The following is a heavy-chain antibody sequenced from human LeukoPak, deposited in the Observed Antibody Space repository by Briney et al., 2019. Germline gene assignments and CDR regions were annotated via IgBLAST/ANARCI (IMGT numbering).Heavy chain of an antibody. CDR3: ARQIVGSSWNYYYSYMDV. V-gene: IGHV4-39*01. D-gene: IGHD1-1*01. CDR2: VFDSGHA. J-gene: IGHJ6*03. CDR1: GGSISSSLYL. Sequence: SETLPLTCSVSGGSISSSLYLCAWLRQPPGKGLEWIGNVFDSGHAYYSPSLQSRVAISVDMSNNQFSLKLTSVAAGDTAVYYCARQIVGSSWNYYYSYMDVWGKGTSVTVSS.